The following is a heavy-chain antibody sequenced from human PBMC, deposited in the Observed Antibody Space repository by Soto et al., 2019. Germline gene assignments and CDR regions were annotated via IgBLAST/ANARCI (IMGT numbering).Heavy chain of an antibody. V-gene: IGHV4-59*08. CDR2: IYYSRST. J-gene: IGHJ4*02. CDR3: ARRPPYGCYFDY. CDR1: GGSISSYY. Sequence: KPSETLSLTCTVSGGSISSYYWSWIRQPPGKGLEWIGYIYYSRSTNYNPSLKSRVTISVDTSKNQFSLKLSSVTAADTAVYYCARRPPYGCYFDYWGQGTLVTVSS. D-gene: IGHD3-10*01.